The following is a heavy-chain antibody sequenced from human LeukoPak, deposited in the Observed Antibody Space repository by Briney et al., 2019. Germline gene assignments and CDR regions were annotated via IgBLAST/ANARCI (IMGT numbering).Heavy chain of an antibody. CDR1: GFTFSSYE. CDR3: AKGGYFYVSSDAY. V-gene: IGHV3-48*03. Sequence: GGSLRLSCAASGFTFSSYEMNWVRQAPGKGLEWLSYISSSGSAIYYADSVKGRFTISRDNAKNSLYLQMNSLRAEDTAVYYCAKGGYFYVSSDAYWGQGTLVTVSS. CDR2: ISSSGSAI. D-gene: IGHD3-22*01. J-gene: IGHJ4*02.